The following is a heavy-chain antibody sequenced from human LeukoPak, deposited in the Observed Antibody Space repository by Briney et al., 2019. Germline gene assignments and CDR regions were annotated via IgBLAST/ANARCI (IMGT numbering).Heavy chain of an antibody. J-gene: IGHJ5*02. CDR1: GFNFSDHG. CDR3: AKARGYSYAELDT. Sequence: GGSLRLSCVASGFNFSDHGMHWVCQAPGKGLEWLALISHDGSKKYYGDSVKGRFSISRDNSKNTVFLQMNSLRGEDTALFYCAKARGYSYAELDTWGQGTLVTVSS. V-gene: IGHV3-30*18. D-gene: IGHD5-18*01. CDR2: ISHDGSKK.